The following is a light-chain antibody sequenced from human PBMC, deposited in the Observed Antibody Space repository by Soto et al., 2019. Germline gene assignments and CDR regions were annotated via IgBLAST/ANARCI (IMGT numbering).Light chain of an antibody. J-gene: IGKJ2*01. V-gene: IGKV1-5*01. CDR2: DAS. CDR3: QQYKNYSPST. CDR1: QSIGNL. Sequence: DIVMTQSPSTLSASVGDRVTVTCRASQSIGNLLAWYQQKPGKAPNLLISDASNLESGVPSRFSGSGSETEFTLTITSLQPEDFATYYCQQYKNYSPSTFGQGTKLDI.